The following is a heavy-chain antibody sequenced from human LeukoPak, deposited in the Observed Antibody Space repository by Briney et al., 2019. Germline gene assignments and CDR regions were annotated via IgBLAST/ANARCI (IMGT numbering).Heavy chain of an antibody. V-gene: IGHV3-49*03. Sequence: GGSLRLSCTASGFTFGDYAMSWFRQAPGKGLEWVGFIRSKAYGGTTEYAASVKGRFTISRDDSKSIAYLQMNSLKTEDTAVYYCTRQVFIVVVPAYDYWGQGTLVTVSS. J-gene: IGHJ4*02. CDR3: TRQVFIVVVPAYDY. CDR2: IRSKAYGGTT. CDR1: GFTFGDYA. D-gene: IGHD2-2*01.